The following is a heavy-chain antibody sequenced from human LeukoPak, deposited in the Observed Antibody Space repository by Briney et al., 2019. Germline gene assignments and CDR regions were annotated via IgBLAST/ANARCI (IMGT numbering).Heavy chain of an antibody. Sequence: KTSETESLTCAVSDGSISTFYWSWIRQPPGKGLEWIGYTHYSGTTYYNPSLKSRVTMSVNTSKHQFSLEMTSVTAADTAVYYCARVHLGQLLDWYFDLWGGASLATVSS. CDR3: ARVHLGQLLDWYFDL. D-gene: IGHD4-23*01. V-gene: IGHV4-59*01. CDR2: THYSGTT. J-gene: IGHJ2*01. CDR1: DGSISTFY.